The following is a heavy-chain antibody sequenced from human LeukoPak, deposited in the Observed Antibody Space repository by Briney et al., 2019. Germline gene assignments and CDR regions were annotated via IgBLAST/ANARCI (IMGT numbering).Heavy chain of an antibody. Sequence: GGSLRLSCAASGFTFSSYAVSWVRQAPGKGLEWVSAISGSGGGTYYADSVKGRFTISRDNSKNTLYLQMNSLSTEDTAVYYCAKTTTGYSSGRYPGWPVNYWGQGTLVTVSS. D-gene: IGHD6-19*01. CDR1: GFTFSSYA. V-gene: IGHV3-23*01. CDR2: ISGSGGGT. CDR3: AKTTTGYSSGRYPGWPVNY. J-gene: IGHJ4*02.